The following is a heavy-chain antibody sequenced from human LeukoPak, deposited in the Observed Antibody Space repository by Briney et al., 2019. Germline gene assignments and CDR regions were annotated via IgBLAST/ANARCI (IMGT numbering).Heavy chain of an antibody. CDR3: ARGHQQSRWQWPVTGFDY. CDR2: IKQDESEK. CDR1: GFTFSNYW. D-gene: IGHD6-19*01. V-gene: IGHV3-7*01. J-gene: IGHJ4*02. Sequence: GGSLRLSCAASGFTFSNYWMSWVRQAPGKGLEWVANIKQDESEKFYVDSVKGRFSISRDNAGNSLYLQMNSLRVEDTAVYYCARGHQQSRWQWPVTGFDYWGQGTLVTVSS.